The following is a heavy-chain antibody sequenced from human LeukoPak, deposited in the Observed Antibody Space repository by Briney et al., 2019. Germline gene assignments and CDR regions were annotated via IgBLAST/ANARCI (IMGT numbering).Heavy chain of an antibody. V-gene: IGHV4-59*12. Sequence: SETLSLTCTVSGNSISSYYWSWIRQPPGKGLEWIGYIYYSGSTNYNPSLKSRVTISVDKSKNQFSLKLSSVTAADTAVYYCARDLRRYSGGTKQGAFDIWGQGTMVTVSS. CDR1: GNSISSYY. CDR2: IYYSGST. J-gene: IGHJ3*02. D-gene: IGHD2-15*01. CDR3: ARDLRRYSGGTKQGAFDI.